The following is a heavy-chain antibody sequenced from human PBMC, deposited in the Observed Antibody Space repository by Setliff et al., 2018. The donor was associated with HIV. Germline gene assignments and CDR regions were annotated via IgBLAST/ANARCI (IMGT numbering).Heavy chain of an antibody. CDR1: GGSTNNYY. CDR2: VSNGGVT. V-gene: IGHV4-59*01. Sequence: SETLSLTCAVFGGSTNNYYLTWIRQPPGKGLEWIGSVSNGGVTNYNPSLKSRVSLSLDTSKTQFSLKLTSVTAADTAVYYCARATYTTLFGVLMGGGLQYWGPGTLVTVSS. D-gene: IGHD3-3*01. CDR3: ARATYTTLFGVLMGGGLQY. J-gene: IGHJ4*02.